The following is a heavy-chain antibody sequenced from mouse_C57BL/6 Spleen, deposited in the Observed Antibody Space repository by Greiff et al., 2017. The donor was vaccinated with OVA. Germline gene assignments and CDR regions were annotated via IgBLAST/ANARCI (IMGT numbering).Heavy chain of an antibody. CDR2: IYPGSGST. CDR1: GYTFTSYW. CDR3: TRDVGYDPYYFDY. V-gene: IGHV1-55*01. D-gene: IGHD2-2*01. Sequence: VQLQQPGAELVKPGASVKMSCKASGYTFTSYWITWVKQRPGQGLEWIGDIYPGSGSTNYNEKFKSKATLTVDTSSSTAYMQLSSLTSEDSAVYYCTRDVGYDPYYFDYWGQGTTLTVSS. J-gene: IGHJ2*01.